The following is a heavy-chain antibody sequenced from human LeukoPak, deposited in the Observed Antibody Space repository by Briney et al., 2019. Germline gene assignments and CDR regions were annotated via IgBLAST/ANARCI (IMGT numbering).Heavy chain of an antibody. D-gene: IGHD1-14*01. CDR1: GFTFSSYG. V-gene: IGHV3-49*04. J-gene: IGHJ4*02. CDR3: TITVRRKGVQTDDY. CDR2: IRSKAYGGTT. Sequence: GGSLRLSCAASGFTFSSYGMHWVRQAPGKGLEWVGFIRSKAYGGTTEYAASVKGRFTISRDDSKSIAYLQMNSLKTEDTAVYYCTITVRRKGVQTDDYWGQGTLVTVSS.